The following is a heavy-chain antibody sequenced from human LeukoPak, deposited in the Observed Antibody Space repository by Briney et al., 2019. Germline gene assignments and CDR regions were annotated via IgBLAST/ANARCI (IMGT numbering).Heavy chain of an antibody. CDR1: GFTFSSYW. J-gene: IGHJ6*02. D-gene: IGHD2-15*01. CDR3: ARVGGGSPYYYYGMDV. V-gene: IGHV3-7*01. CDR2: IKQDGSEK. Sequence: PGGSLRLSWAASGFTFSSYWMSWVRQAPAKGLEWVANIKQDGSEKYYVDSVKGRFTISRDNAKNSLYLQMNSLRAEDTAVYYCARVGGGSPYYYYGMDVWGQGTTVTVSS.